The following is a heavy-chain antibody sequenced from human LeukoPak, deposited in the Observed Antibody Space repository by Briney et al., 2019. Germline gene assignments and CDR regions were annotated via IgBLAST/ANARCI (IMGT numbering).Heavy chain of an antibody. CDR1: GFTFRSYP. J-gene: IGHJ1*01. Sequence: PGGSLRLSCAASGFTFRSYPTSWVRQAPGKGLEWVSGISGSGGNTYYADSVKGRFTISRDNSKNTLYLQLNSLRAEDTAVYFCASSSWSSEYFHYWGQGTLVTVSS. CDR3: ASSSWSSEYFHY. CDR2: ISGSGGNT. V-gene: IGHV3-23*01. D-gene: IGHD6-13*01.